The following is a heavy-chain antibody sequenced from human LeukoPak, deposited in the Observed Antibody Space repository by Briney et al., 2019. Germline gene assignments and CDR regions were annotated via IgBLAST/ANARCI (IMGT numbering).Heavy chain of an antibody. CDR2: ISAYNGNT. V-gene: IGHV1-18*04. Sequence: ASVKVSCKASGYTFTGYYIHWLRQAPGQGLEWMGWISAYNGNTIYAQKVKGRVTMTTDTSTSTAYMELRSLKSDDTAVYYCARASYCSGGSCYSDYWGQGTLVTVSS. CDR1: GYTFTGYY. CDR3: ARASYCSGGSCYSDY. J-gene: IGHJ4*02. D-gene: IGHD2-15*01.